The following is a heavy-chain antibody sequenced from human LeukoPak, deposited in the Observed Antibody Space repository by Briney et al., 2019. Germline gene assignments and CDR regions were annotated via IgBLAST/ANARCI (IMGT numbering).Heavy chain of an antibody. CDR3: ARGADGIEDY. V-gene: IGHV4-39*07. CDR2: IYYSGST. D-gene: IGHD1-1*01. Sequence: SETLSLTCTVSGGSISSSSYYWGWIRQPPGKGLEWIGSIYYSGSTYYNPSLKSRVTISVDKSKNQFSLKLSSVTAADTAVYYCARGADGIEDYWGQGTLVTVSS. CDR1: GGSISSSSYY. J-gene: IGHJ4*02.